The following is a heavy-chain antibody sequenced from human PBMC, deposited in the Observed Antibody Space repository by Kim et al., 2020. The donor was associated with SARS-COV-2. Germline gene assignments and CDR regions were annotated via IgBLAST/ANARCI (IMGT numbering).Heavy chain of an antibody. CDR1: GFTFSSYE. D-gene: IGHD3-22*01. CDR2: ISSSGSTI. J-gene: IGHJ3*02. Sequence: GGSLRLSCAASGFTFSSYEMNWVRQAPGKGLEWVSYISSSGSTIYYADSVKGRFTISRDNAKNSLYLQMNSLRAEDTAVYYCARSLSKRITMIVVVLRDAFDIWGQGTMVTVSS. V-gene: IGHV3-48*03. CDR3: ARSLSKRITMIVVVLRDAFDI.